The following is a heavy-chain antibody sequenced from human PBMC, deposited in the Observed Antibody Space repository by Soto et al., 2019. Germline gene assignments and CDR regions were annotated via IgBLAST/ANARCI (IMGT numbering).Heavy chain of an antibody. CDR3: ASGDYYYGMDV. D-gene: IGHD2-8*02. CDR1: GGSFSGYY. CDR2: INHSGST. Sequence: QVQLQQWGAGLLKPSETLSLTCAVYGGSFSGYYWSWIRQPPGKGLAWIGEINHSGSTNYNPSLKSRVTISVDTSKNHFSLKLSSVTAADTAVYYCASGDYYYGMDVWGQGTTVTVSS. V-gene: IGHV4-34*01. J-gene: IGHJ6*02.